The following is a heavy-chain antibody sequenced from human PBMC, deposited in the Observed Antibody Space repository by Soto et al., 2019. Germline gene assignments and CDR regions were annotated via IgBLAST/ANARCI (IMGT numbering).Heavy chain of an antibody. CDR1: GGSVNSNSYS. J-gene: IGHJ6*02. Sequence: SETLSLTCTVSGGSVNSNSYSWGWIRQSPGKGLEWIGTIYSSETTHYNPSLRSRVTISVDTSMNEFSLSLRSVTAADTAVYYCGRLIGYCASTGCHGYYGMDVWGQGTTVTVSS. D-gene: IGHD2-2*03. CDR3: GRLIGYCASTGCHGYYGMDV. CDR2: IYSSETT. V-gene: IGHV4-39*01.